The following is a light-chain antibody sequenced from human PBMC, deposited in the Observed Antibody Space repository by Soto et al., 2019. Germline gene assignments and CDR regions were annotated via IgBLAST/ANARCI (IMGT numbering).Light chain of an antibody. Sequence: QSALTQPASVSGSPGQSITISCTGTSSDVGGYHYVSWYQQYPGKAPKLVISEVSNRPSGVSHRFSGSKSGNTASLTISGLQAEDEADYYCCSYTSSTTPLFGGGTKVTVL. CDR3: CSYTSSTTPL. J-gene: IGLJ2*01. V-gene: IGLV2-14*01. CDR1: SSDVGGYHY. CDR2: EVS.